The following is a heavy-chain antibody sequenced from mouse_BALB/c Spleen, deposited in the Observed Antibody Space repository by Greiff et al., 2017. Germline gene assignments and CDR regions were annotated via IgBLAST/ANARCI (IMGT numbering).Heavy chain of an antibody. Sequence: EVKLVESGGGLVQPGGSLKLSCAASGFTFSSYTMSWVRQTPEKRLEWVAYISNGGGSTYYPDTVKGRFTISRDNAKNTLYLQMSSLKSEDTAMYYCARHGEAWFAYWGQGTLVTVSA. CDR1: GFTFSSYT. CDR3: ARHGEAWFAY. V-gene: IGHV5-12-2*01. CDR2: ISNGGGST. J-gene: IGHJ3*01.